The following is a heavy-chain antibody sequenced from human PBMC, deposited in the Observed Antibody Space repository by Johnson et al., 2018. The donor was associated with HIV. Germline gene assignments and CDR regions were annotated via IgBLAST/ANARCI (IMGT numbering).Heavy chain of an antibody. CDR2: IQYDATNR. CDR3: TTEAYSSSSAAFDI. CDR1: GFTLSSYG. Sequence: QVQLVESGGGLIHPGGSLRLSCAASGFTLSSYGIHWVRQAPGKGLEWVAFIQYDATNRYYVDYVKGRFTISRDNSKNTLYLQMNSLKTEDTAVYYCTTEAYSSSSAAFDIWGRGTKVAVYS. J-gene: IGHJ3*02. D-gene: IGHD6-6*01. V-gene: IGHV3-30*02.